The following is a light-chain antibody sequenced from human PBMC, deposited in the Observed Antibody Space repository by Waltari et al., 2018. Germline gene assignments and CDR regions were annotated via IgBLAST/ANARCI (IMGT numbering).Light chain of an antibody. Sequence: QSALTQPASVSGSPGQSITISCTGTSSDVGSHNLVSWYHQHPGKAPILMIYEVSKRPSGVSKRFSGSKAGNTASLTISGLQAEDEADYYCCSHAGSSTVVFGGGTKLTVL. J-gene: IGLJ2*01. CDR2: EVS. CDR3: CSHAGSSTVV. CDR1: SSDVGSHNL. V-gene: IGLV2-23*02.